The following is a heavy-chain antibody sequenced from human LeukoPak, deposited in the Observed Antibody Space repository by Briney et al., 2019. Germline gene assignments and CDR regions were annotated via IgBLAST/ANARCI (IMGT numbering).Heavy chain of an antibody. CDR2: ISSGSSTI. CDR1: GFTFSNYN. CDR3: ASAVAGGDY. V-gene: IGHV3-48*01. J-gene: IGHJ4*02. D-gene: IGHD6-19*01. Sequence: GGSLRLSCAASGFTFSNYNMNWVRQAPGKGLEWVSYISSGSSTIYYADSVKGRFTISRDNAKNSLFLQMNSLRAEDTAVYYCASAVAGGDYWGQGTLVTVSS.